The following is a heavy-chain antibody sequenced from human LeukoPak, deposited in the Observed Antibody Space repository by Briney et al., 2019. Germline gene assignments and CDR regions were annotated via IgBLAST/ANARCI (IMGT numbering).Heavy chain of an antibody. CDR2: MNPNSGNT. Sequence: ASVKVSCKASGFTFTSHDYNWVRQATGQGLEWMGWMNPNSGNTGYAQKFQGRVTMTRDTSITTVYMELSSLTSEDTAVYYCARGGGLDVWGQGATVTVSS. CDR3: ARGGGLDV. V-gene: IGHV1-8*01. CDR1: GFTFTSHD. J-gene: IGHJ6*02.